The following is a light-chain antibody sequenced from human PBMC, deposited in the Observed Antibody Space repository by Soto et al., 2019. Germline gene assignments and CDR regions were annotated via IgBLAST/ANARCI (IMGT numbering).Light chain of an antibody. V-gene: IGKV1-12*01. CDR1: QGISTY. J-gene: IGKJ4*01. CDR3: QQANYFPLT. CDR2: AAS. Sequence: DIQMTQSPSSLSASVGDRVTITYRASQGISTYLAWFQQKPGKAPNLLIYAASSLQSGVPSRFSGSGSGTDFTLTISSLQPEDFATYYCQQANYFPLTFGGGTKVEIK.